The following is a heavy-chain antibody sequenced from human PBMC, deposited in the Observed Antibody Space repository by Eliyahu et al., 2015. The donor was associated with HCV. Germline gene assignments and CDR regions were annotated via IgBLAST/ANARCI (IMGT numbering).Heavy chain of an antibody. Sequence: QVQLQQWGAGLLKPSETLSLTCAVYGGSFRGYYWSWIRQAPGRGLEWIGEVNHSGTTDYNPSLKGRVTISADTSKKQFSLRVRSVTAADTAVYYCAILVGRQEDFGLDVWGQGTTVTVSS. D-gene: IGHD3-10*01. CDR2: VNHSGTT. J-gene: IGHJ6*02. V-gene: IGHV4-34*01. CDR3: AILVGRQEDFGLDV. CDR1: GGSFRGYY.